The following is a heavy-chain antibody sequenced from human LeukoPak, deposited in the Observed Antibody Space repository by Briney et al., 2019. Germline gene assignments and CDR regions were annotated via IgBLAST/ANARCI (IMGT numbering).Heavy chain of an antibody. CDR3: ARGHRFLTYDILTGYRPGYYYYYMDV. D-gene: IGHD3-9*01. CDR2: ISSSSSYI. Sequence: GGSLRLSCAASGFTFSSYSMNWVRQAPGKGLEWVSSISSSSSYIYYEDSVKGRFTISRDNAKNSLYLQMNSLRAEDTAVYYCARGHRFLTYDILTGYRPGYYYYYMDVWGKGTTVTISS. CDR1: GFTFSSYS. V-gene: IGHV3-21*01. J-gene: IGHJ6*03.